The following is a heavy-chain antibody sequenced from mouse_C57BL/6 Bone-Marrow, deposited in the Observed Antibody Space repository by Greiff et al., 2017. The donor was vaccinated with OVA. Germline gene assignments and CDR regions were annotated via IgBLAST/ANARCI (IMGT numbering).Heavy chain of an antibody. D-gene: IGHD2-1*01. CDR2: IYPEDGDT. Sequence: VQLQPSGPELVKPGASVKISCKASGYAFSSSWMNWVKQRPGKGLEWIGRIYPEDGDTNYNGKFKGKATLTADKSSSTAYMQLSSLTSEDSAVYFCASDGNFAWFAYWGQGTLVTVSA. V-gene: IGHV1-82*01. CDR3: ASDGNFAWFAY. J-gene: IGHJ3*01. CDR1: GYAFSSSW.